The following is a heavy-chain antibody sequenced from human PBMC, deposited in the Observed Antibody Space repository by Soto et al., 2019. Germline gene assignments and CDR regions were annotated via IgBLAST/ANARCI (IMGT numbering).Heavy chain of an antibody. CDR1: GGSVNTNY. J-gene: IGHJ3*01. CDR2: IDYSGRP. Sequence: SETLSLTCTVSGGSVNTNYWTWIRQPPGRGPQWIGNIDYSGRPHYDPSLKSRVSMSIDISKNKFSLRLNSVTAADTAVYYCARGRKDIVGPPDVFDVWGQGTMVTVSS. CDR3: ARGRKDIVGPPDVFDV. D-gene: IGHD2-21*01. V-gene: IGHV4-59*02.